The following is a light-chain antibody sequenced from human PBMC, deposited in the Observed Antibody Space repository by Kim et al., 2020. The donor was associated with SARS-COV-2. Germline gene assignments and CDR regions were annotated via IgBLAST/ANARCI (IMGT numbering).Light chain of an antibody. V-gene: IGKV1-5*03. Sequence: DIQMTQSPSTLSASVGDRVPITCRASQSISSWLAWYQQKPGKAPNLLIYKSSSLESGVPSRFSGSGSGTEFTLTISSLQHDDFATYYCQQYNGYPWTFGQGTKLDIK. CDR3: QQYNGYPWT. J-gene: IGKJ1*01. CDR1: QSISSW. CDR2: KSS.